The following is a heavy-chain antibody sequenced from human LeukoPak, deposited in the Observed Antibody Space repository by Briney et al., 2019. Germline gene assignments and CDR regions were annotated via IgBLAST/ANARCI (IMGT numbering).Heavy chain of an antibody. CDR2: ISTSGTTI. Sequence: GGSLRLSCAASGFTFSDYYMSWIRQAPGKGLEWVSYISTSGTTIYYADSVKGRFTISRDNAENSLYLQVNSLRGEDTAVYYCARDNGGYYGYDFWGRGTLVTVSS. CDR3: ARDNGGYYGYDF. CDR1: GFTFSDYY. V-gene: IGHV3-11*01. J-gene: IGHJ4*02. D-gene: IGHD1-26*01.